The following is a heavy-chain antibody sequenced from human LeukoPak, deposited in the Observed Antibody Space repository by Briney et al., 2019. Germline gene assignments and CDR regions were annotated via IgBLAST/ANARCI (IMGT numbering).Heavy chain of an antibody. V-gene: IGHV4-59*08. D-gene: IGHD3/OR15-3a*01. CDR2: IYYSGST. J-gene: IGHJ4*02. CDR3: ARQTGSGLFILP. Sequence: PSETLSLTCTVSGGSISSYYWSWIRQPPGKGLEWIGYIYYSGSTNYNPSLKSRVTISVDTSKNQFSLKLTSVTAADTAVYYCARQTGSGLFILPGGQGTLVTVSS. CDR1: GGSISSYY.